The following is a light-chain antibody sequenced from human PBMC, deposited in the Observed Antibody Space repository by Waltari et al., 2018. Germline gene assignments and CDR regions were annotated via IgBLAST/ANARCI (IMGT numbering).Light chain of an antibody. J-gene: IGLJ1*01. CDR1: KLGDKY. Sequence: SYELTQPPSVSVSPGQTASITCSGDKLGDKYACWYQQKPGQSPVLVIYQDTKRPSGIPERFSGSNSENTATLTISGTQAMDEADYYCQAWDRGTGVFGTGTKVTVL. V-gene: IGLV3-1*01. CDR2: QDT. CDR3: QAWDRGTGV.